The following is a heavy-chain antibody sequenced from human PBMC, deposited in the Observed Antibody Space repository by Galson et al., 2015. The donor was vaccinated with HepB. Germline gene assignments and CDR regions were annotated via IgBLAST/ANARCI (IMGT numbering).Heavy chain of an antibody. CDR2: IYSDGST. V-gene: IGHV4-4*07. J-gene: IGHJ4*01. Sequence: LSLTCTVSGGSISAYYWSWVRQPAGEGLEWIGRIYSDGSTNYNPSLKSRVTMSVDTSKNQFSLNLNSVTAADTAVYYCARDKGGIAAHFDYWGQGTLVTVSS. D-gene: IGHD6-13*01. CDR1: GGSISAYY. CDR3: ARDKGGIAAHFDY.